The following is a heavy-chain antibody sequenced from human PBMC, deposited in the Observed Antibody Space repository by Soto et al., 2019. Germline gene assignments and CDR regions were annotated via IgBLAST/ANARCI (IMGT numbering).Heavy chain of an antibody. CDR3: ARDGHDYGDYHYFDY. V-gene: IGHV3-30-3*01. CDR1: GFTFSSYA. CDR2: ISYDGSNK. Sequence: QVQLVESGGGVVQPGRSLRLSCAASGFTFSSYAMHWVRQAPGKGLEWVAVISYDGSNKYYADSVKGRFIISRDNSKNTLYLQMNSLRAEDTAVYYCARDGHDYGDYHYFDYWGQGTLVTVSS. D-gene: IGHD4-17*01. J-gene: IGHJ4*02.